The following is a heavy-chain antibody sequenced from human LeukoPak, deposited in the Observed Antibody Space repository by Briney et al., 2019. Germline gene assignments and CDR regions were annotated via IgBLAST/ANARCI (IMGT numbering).Heavy chain of an antibody. D-gene: IGHD6-19*01. J-gene: IGHJ4*02. Sequence: SETLSLTCTVSGGSISSYYWSWIRQTPGEGVEWVGYIYYSGSTNYNRSLKSRVPISVDTSKSQCSRKVSSVTAAVSAVYYCARDFGSGGWYGAFDYWGQRTLVTVSS. CDR2: IYYSGST. CDR3: ARDFGSGGWYGAFDY. CDR1: GGSISSYY. V-gene: IGHV4-59*01.